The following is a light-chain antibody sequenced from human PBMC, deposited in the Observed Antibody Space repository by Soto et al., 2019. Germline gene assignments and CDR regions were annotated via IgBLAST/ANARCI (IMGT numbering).Light chain of an antibody. CDR1: DSDVGTNS. Sequence: QSVLPQTPSASGAPGQKVVISCSGSDSDVGTNSVNWYQQVPGAAPKLLIYINNKRPAGVPDRFSGSKSGTSASLAISGLRSEDEADYYCAAWDDTLPGYVFGSGTKVTVL. J-gene: IGLJ1*01. CDR3: AAWDDTLPGYV. V-gene: IGLV1-44*01. CDR2: INN.